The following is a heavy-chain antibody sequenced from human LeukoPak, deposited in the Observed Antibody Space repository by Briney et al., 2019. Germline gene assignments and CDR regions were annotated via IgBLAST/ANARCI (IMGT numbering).Heavy chain of an antibody. CDR3: AKEGSGYQIDS. CDR2: ISWDGGST. V-gene: IGHV3-43*01. CDR1: GFTFDDYT. D-gene: IGHD3-9*01. J-gene: IGHJ5*02. Sequence: PGGSLRLSCAASGFTFDDYTMHWVRQAPGKGLEWVSLISWDGGSTYYADSVKGRFTISRDNSKNSLYLRMNSLRTEDTALYYCAKEGSGYQIDSWGQGTLVTVSS.